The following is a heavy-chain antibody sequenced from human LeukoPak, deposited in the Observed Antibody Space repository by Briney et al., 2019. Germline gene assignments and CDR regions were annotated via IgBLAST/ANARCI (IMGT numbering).Heavy chain of an antibody. CDR1: GGYISSGGYY. J-gene: IGHJ4*02. V-gene: IGHV4-31*03. Sequence: PSETLSLTCTVSGGYISSGGYYWSWIRQHPGKGLEWIGYIYYSGSTYYNPSLKSRGTISVDTSKNQFSLKLSSVTAADTAVYYCASGLLRPYGGLDYWGQGTLVTVSS. CDR3: ASGLLRPYGGLDY. CDR2: IYYSGST. D-gene: IGHD3-3*01.